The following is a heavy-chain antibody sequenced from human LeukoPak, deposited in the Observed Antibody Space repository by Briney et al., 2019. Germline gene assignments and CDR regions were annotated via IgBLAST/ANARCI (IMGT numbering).Heavy chain of an antibody. Sequence: SETLSLTCTVSGGSVSSGSYYWSWIRQPPGKGLEWIGYIYYSGSTNYNPSLKSRVTISVDTSKNQFSLKLSSVTAADTAVYYCARDIYGGNGNFDYWGQGTLVTVSS. D-gene: IGHD4-23*01. J-gene: IGHJ4*02. CDR2: IYYSGST. CDR1: GGSVSSGSYY. CDR3: ARDIYGGNGNFDY. V-gene: IGHV4-61*01.